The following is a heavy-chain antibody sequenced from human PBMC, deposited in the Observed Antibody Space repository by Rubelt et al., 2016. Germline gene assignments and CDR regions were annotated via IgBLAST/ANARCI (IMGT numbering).Heavy chain of an antibody. D-gene: IGHD2-2*01. J-gene: IGHJ4*02. CDR2: IYYSGST. CDR1: GGSISSSSYY. Sequence: QLQLQESGPGLVKPSETLSLTCTVSGGSISSSSYYWGWIRQPPGKGLGWIGGIYYSGSTYYNPSLTGRAPISVDKSKNQFALKLSSVTAADTAVYYCANERYQLLSYDFDYWGQGTLVTVSS. V-gene: IGHV4-39*01. CDR3: ANERYQLLSYDFDY.